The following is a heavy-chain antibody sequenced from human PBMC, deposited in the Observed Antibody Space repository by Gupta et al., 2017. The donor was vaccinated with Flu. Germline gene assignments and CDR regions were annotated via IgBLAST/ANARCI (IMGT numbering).Heavy chain of an antibody. Sequence: PPGKGLEWIGSIYYSGSTYYNPSLKSRVTISVDTSKNQFSLKLSSVTAADTAVYYCATNRIAVAGEYWYFDLWGRGTLVTVSS. V-gene: IGHV4-39*01. J-gene: IGHJ2*01. CDR3: ATNRIAVAGEYWYFDL. CDR2: IYYSGST. D-gene: IGHD6-19*01.